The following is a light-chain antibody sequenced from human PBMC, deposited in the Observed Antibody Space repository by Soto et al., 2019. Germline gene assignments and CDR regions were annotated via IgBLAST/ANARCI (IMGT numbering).Light chain of an antibody. CDR2: EVN. V-gene: IGLV2-14*01. J-gene: IGLJ1*01. CDR3: FSFTTTSTHV. CDR1: SSDIGAYDY. Sequence: QSALTQPASLSGSPGQSITISCTGTSSDIGAYDYVSWFQQHPGKAPKLMISEVNNRPSGVSNRFSGSKSGNTAYLTISGLQVEAEAEYFFFSFTTTSTHVFGTGTKLTVL.